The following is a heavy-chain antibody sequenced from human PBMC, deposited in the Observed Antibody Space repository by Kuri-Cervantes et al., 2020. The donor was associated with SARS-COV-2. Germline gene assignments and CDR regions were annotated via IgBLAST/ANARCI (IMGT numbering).Heavy chain of an antibody. CDR1: GFTFSSYR. D-gene: IGHD3-3*01. J-gene: IGHJ6*02. Sequence: GGSLRLSCAASGFTFSSYRMNWVRQAPGKGLEWVSYISSSSSTIYYADSVKGRFTISRDNAKNSLYLQMNNLRAEDTAVYYCARDRITIFGRYYYGMDVWGQGTTVTVSS. V-gene: IGHV3-48*04. CDR3: ARDRITIFGRYYYGMDV. CDR2: ISSSSSTI.